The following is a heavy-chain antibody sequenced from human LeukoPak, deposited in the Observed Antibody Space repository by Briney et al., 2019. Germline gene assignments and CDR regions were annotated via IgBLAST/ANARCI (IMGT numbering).Heavy chain of an antibody. CDR2: ISYDGSNK. D-gene: IGHD4-23*01. J-gene: IGHJ4*02. Sequence: GGSLRLSCAASGFTFSSYAMHWVRQAPGKGLEWVAVISYDGSNKYYADSVKGRFTISRDNSKNTLYLQMSSLRAEDTAVYYCARDRGRWVDYWGQGTLVTVSS. CDR3: ARDRGRWVDY. V-gene: IGHV3-30-3*01. CDR1: GFTFSSYA.